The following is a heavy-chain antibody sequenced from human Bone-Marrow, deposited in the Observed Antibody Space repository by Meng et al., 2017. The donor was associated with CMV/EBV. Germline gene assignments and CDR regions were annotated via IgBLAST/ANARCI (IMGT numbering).Heavy chain of an antibody. CDR2: INPNSDAT. D-gene: IGHD3-22*01. V-gene: IGHV1-2*02. J-gene: IGHJ4*02. Sequence: ASVKVSCKASGYTFTGYYMHWVRQAPGQGLEWMGWINPNSDATNYAQKFRGRLTLTRDTSIRAAYMELSRLRSDDTAVYYCARGSYYYDSSGAADYWGQGTLVTVSS. CDR1: GYTFTGYY. CDR3: ARGSYYYDSSGAADY.